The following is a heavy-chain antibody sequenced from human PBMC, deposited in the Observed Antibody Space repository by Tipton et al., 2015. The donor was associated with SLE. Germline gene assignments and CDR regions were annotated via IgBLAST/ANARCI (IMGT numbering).Heavy chain of an antibody. D-gene: IGHD3-22*01. V-gene: IGHV4-59*01. CDR3: ARSYYYDSSGYYLDGMNV. CDR2: IYYSGST. J-gene: IGHJ6*02. CDR1: GGSISSYY. Sequence: TLSLTCTVSGGSISSYYWSWIRQPPGKGLEWIGYIYYSGSTNYNPSLKSRVTISVDTSKNQFSLKLSSVTAADTAVYYCARSYYYDSSGYYLDGMNVWGQGTTVPVSS.